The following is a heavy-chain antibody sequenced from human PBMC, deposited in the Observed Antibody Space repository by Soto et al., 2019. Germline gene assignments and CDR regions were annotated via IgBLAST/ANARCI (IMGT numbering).Heavy chain of an antibody. V-gene: IGHV3-23*01. CDR3: AKASSGWVLTSGFDR. CDR1: GFTFSSYA. Sequence: PXGSLRLSCAASGFTFSSYAMSWVRQAPGKGLEWVSAISGSGGSTYYADSVKGRFTISRDNSKNTLYLQMNSLRAEDTAVYYCAKASSGWVLTSGFDRWGQGTLVTVSS. D-gene: IGHD6-19*01. J-gene: IGHJ5*02. CDR2: ISGSGGST.